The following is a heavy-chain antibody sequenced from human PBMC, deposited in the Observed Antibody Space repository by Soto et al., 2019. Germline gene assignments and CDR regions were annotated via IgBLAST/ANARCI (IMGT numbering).Heavy chain of an antibody. CDR3: ARGGGSYFFDY. D-gene: IGHD1-26*01. J-gene: IGHJ4*02. Sequence: EVQLVESGGGLVQPGGSLRLSCAASGFTFSSYAMHWVRQAPGKGLEYVSAISSNGGSTYYANSVKGRFTISRDNSKNTLYLQMGSLRAEDRAVYYCARGGGSYFFDYWGQGTLVTVSS. V-gene: IGHV3-64*01. CDR1: GFTFSSYA. CDR2: ISSNGGST.